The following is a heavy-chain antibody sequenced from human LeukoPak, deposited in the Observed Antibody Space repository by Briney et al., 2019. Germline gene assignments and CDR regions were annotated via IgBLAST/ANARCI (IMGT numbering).Heavy chain of an antibody. V-gene: IGHV4-30-4*01. D-gene: IGHD3-10*01. Sequence: SETLSLTCTVSGGSISSGDYYWSWIRQPPGKGLEWIGYIYYSGSTYYNPSLKSRVTISVDTSKNQFSLKLSSVTAADTAVYYCARYRITPRNFDYWGQGTLVTVSS. CDR2: IYYSGST. CDR3: ARYRITPRNFDY. CDR1: GGSISSGDYY. J-gene: IGHJ4*02.